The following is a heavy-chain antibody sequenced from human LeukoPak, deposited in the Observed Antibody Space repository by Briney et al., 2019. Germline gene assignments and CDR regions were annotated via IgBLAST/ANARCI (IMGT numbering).Heavy chain of an antibody. CDR1: GDSVSSNSAV. J-gene: IGHJ5*02. CDR2: TYYRSKWYN. V-gene: IGHV6-1*01. Sequence: SQTLSLTCAISGDSVSSNSAVWNWIRQSPSRGLEWLGRTYYRSKWYNDYAVSVKSRISINPDTSKNQFSLQLNSVTPEDTAVYYCARRWGSEYQLLYRSIKNWFDPWGQGTLVTVSS. CDR3: ARRWGSEYQLLYRSIKNWFDP. D-gene: IGHD2-2*02.